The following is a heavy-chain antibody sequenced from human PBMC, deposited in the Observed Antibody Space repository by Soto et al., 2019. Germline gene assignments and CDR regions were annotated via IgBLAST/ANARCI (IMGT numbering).Heavy chain of an antibody. J-gene: IGHJ3*02. CDR1: GFTFTSSA. CDR3: AAAPFSSIAARHKPDDAFDI. CDR2: IVVGSGNT. Sequence: ASVKVSCKASGFTFTSSAVQWVRQARGQRLEWIGWIVVGSGNTNYAQKFQERVTITRDMSTSTAYMELSSLRSEDTAVYYCAAAPFSSIAARHKPDDAFDIWGQGTMVTVSS. D-gene: IGHD6-6*01. V-gene: IGHV1-58*01.